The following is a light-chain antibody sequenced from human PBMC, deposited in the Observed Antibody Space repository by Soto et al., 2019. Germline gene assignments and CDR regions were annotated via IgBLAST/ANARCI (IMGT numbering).Light chain of an antibody. J-gene: IGLJ2*01. CDR2: LNNDGSH. Sequence: QPVLTQSPSASASLGASVKLTCTLSSGHSSYAIAWHQKQPGKGPRYLMDLNNDGSHTKGDGIPDRFSGSSSGAVRYLVISSLQSEDEADYYCQTWGTGFQFFGGGTKLNVL. CDR1: SGHSSYA. CDR3: QTWGTGFQF. V-gene: IGLV4-69*01.